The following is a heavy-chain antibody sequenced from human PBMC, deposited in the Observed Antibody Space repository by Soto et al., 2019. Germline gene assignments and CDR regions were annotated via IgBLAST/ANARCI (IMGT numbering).Heavy chain of an antibody. CDR1: SASISSYY. Sequence: QVQLRESGPGLVKPLETLSLTCTVSSASISSYYWTWIRQPPGKGLEWIGYIHYTGSTDYSSSLRGRVTMSINTSMNQISLRLNSMTAADTAVYYCVKVGGWGHFDYWGQGTLVTVSS. CDR2: IHYTGST. V-gene: IGHV4-59*01. CDR3: VKVGGWGHFDY. D-gene: IGHD6-19*01. J-gene: IGHJ4*02.